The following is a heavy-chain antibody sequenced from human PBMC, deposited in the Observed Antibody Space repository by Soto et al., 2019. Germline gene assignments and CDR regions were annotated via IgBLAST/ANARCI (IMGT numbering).Heavy chain of an antibody. CDR3: ARDKYESIAEDGPVEV. CDR1: GCTFSSYA. D-gene: IGHD6-6*01. J-gene: IGHJ6*01. CDR2: IIPIFGTA. V-gene: IGHV1-69*13. Sequence: SVKVSCKASGCTFSSYAISWVRQAPGQGLEWMGGIIPIFGTANYAQKFQGRVTITADESTSTAYMELSSLRSEDTAVYYCARDKYESIAEDGPVEVWGQGTTVSVSS.